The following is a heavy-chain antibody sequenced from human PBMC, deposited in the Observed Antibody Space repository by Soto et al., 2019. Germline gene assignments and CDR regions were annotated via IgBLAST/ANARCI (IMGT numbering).Heavy chain of an antibody. J-gene: IGHJ5*02. CDR3: ARDRPYGDPNWFDP. V-gene: IGHV3-30-3*01. CDR2: MSYDGART. CDR1: GFTFTSFT. D-gene: IGHD4-17*01. Sequence: QVQLVESGGGVVQPGGSLSLSCATSGFTFTSFTMHWVRQAPGKGLEWIAVMSYDGARTDYADAVKGRFTISRDTSKXXLYLQMNNLRPDDTAMYYCARDRPYGDPNWFDPWGQGTLVTVSS.